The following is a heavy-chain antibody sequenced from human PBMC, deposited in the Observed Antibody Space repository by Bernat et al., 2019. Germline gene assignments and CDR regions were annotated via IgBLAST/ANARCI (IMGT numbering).Heavy chain of an antibody. J-gene: IGHJ4*02. V-gene: IGHV3-21*01. CDR1: GFTFSGYS. CDR2: ISSSSSYI. CDR3: ARDRGGVVPAAYFDY. D-gene: IGHD2-2*01. Sequence: EVQLVESGGGLVKPGGSLRLSCAASGFTFSGYSMNWVRQAPGRGLEWVSSISSSSSYIYYADSVKGRFTISRDNAKNSLYLQMNSLRAEYTAVYYCARDRGGVVPAAYFDYWGQGILVTVSS.